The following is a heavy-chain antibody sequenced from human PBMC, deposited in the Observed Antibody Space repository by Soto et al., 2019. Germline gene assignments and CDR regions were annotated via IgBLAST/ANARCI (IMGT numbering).Heavy chain of an antibody. D-gene: IGHD5-18*01. J-gene: IGHJ4*02. CDR2: IWYDGSNK. V-gene: IGHV3-33*01. CDR3: ARDGNSYAFDY. CDR1: RFTFSSYG. Sequence: QVQLVESGGGVVQRGRSLSLSCAAARFTFSSYGMHWVRQAPGTGLEWVAVIWYDGSNKYYADSVKGRFTISRDNSKNKLYLKMNRLRDEDTAVYYCARDGNSYAFDYWGQGTLVTVSS.